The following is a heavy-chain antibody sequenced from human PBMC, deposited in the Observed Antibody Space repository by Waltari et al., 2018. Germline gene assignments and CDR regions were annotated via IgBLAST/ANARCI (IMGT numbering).Heavy chain of an antibody. CDR3: ARDNYCSGGSCYPDAFDI. CDR2: ISSSSSYI. D-gene: IGHD2-15*01. V-gene: IGHV3-21*01. Sequence: EVQLVESGGGLVKPGGSLRLSCAASGFPFSSYSMNWVRQATGKGLEWVSSISSSSSYIYYADSVKGRFTISRDNAKNSLYLQMNSLRAEDTAVYYCARDNYCSGGSCYPDAFDIWGQGTMVTVSS. CDR1: GFPFSSYS. J-gene: IGHJ3*02.